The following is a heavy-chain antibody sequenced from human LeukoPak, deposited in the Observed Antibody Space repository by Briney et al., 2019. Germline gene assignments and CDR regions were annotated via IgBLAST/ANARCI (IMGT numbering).Heavy chain of an antibody. Sequence: PSETLSLTCTVSGGSISSSSYYWGWIRQPPGKGLEWIGSIYYSGSTYYNPSLKSRVTISVDTSKNQFSLKLSSVTAAETAVYYCAAVYEILYDPWGQGTLVTVSS. CDR3: AAVYEILYDP. CDR2: IYYSGST. D-gene: IGHD3-16*01. J-gene: IGHJ5*02. CDR1: GGSISSSSYY. V-gene: IGHV4-39*07.